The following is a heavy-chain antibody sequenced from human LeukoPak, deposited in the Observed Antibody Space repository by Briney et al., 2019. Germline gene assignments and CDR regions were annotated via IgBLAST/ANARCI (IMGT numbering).Heavy chain of an antibody. CDR3: ARGGGYSGYDRSFDY. CDR1: GGSISSDY. D-gene: IGHD5-12*01. J-gene: IGHJ4*02. V-gene: IGHV4-4*07. CDR2: IYTSGST. Sequence: SGTLSLTCTVSGGSISSDYWSWIRQPAGKGLEWIGRIYTSGSTNYNPSLKSRVTMSVDTSKNQFSLKLSSVTAADTAVYYCARGGGYSGYDRSFDYWGQGTLVTVSS.